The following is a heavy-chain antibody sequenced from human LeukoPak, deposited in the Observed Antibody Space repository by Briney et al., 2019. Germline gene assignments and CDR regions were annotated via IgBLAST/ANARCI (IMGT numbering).Heavy chain of an antibody. Sequence: SETLSLTCDVSGGSISSGLYSWSWIRQPLGKGLEWIGYIYHTGSTYYNPSLKSRVTISVDTSKNQFSLRLSSVAAADTAVYYCARLQYCSGTSCYWFDPWGQGTLVTVSS. V-gene: IGHV4-30-2*01. CDR1: GGSISSGLYS. D-gene: IGHD2-2*01. J-gene: IGHJ5*02. CDR3: ARLQYCSGTSCYWFDP. CDR2: IYHTGST.